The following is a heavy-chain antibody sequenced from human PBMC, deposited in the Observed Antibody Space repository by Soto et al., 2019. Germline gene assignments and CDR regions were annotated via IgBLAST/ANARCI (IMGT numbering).Heavy chain of an antibody. Sequence: ASVKVSCKASGYTFTSAAMRWLRQAPGHRPEWMGWINAGNGNTKYSQNFQGRVTITRDTSASTVYMEMSSLRSEDTAVYFCAIVTEYYVTIGYYRAFFPYCGQGTAVTVS. J-gene: IGHJ1*01. CDR3: AIVTEYYVTIGYYRAFFPY. V-gene: IGHV1-3*01. D-gene: IGHD3-22*01. CDR1: GYTFTSAA. CDR2: INAGNGNT.